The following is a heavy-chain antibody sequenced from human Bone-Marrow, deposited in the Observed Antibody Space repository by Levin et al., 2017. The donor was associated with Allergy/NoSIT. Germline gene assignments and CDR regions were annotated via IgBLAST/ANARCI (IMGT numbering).Heavy chain of an antibody. V-gene: IGHV3-13*01. D-gene: IGHD6-6*01. CDR1: GFIVSTYD. J-gene: IGHJ6*02. Sequence: LSLTCAASGFIVSTYDIHWVRQVEGKGLEWVAEIGTASDSYYSDSVKGRFTISRENSKNSVYLQMNSLRDGDTAVYFCARDSSRNGMDVWGQGTTVTVSS. CDR3: ARDSSRNGMDV. CDR2: IGTASDS.